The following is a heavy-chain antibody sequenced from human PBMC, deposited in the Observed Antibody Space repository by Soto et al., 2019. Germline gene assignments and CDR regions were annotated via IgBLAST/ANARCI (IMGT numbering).Heavy chain of an antibody. CDR3: ARHITTQGNPFDI. Sequence: VESLKISCKGSGYSFTSCWIGWVRQMPGKGLEWMGIIYPGDSDTRYSPSFQGQVTISADKSISTAYLQWSSLKASDTAMYYCARHITTQGNPFDIWGQGTMVPVSS. J-gene: IGHJ3*02. CDR1: GYSFTSCW. D-gene: IGHD1-1*01. CDR2: IYPGDSDT. V-gene: IGHV5-51*01.